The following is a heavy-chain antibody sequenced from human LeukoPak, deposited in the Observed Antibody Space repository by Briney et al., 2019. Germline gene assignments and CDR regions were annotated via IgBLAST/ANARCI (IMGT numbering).Heavy chain of an antibody. CDR3: ARVPGVFYDTLTGYGSGWFDP. CDR1: GYSISSGYY. V-gene: IGHV4-38-2*02. D-gene: IGHD3-9*01. J-gene: IGHJ5*02. Sequence: SETLSLTCTVSGYSISSGYYWDWIRQPPGKGLEWIGSIYHSGSPYYNSSLKSRVTISVDMSKNQFSLRLSSVTAADTAVYYCARVPGVFYDTLTGYGSGWFDPWGQGTLVTVPS. CDR2: IYHSGSP.